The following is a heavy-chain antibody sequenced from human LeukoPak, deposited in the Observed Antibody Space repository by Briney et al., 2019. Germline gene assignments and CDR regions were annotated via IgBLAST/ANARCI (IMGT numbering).Heavy chain of an antibody. D-gene: IGHD3-22*01. CDR2: ISVSGGST. Sequence: GGSLRLSCAASGFTFSSYAMSWVRQAPGKGLEWVSAISVSGGSTYYADSVKGRFTISRDNSKNTLYLQMNSLRAEDTAVYYCAKVGYDSSGILDYWGQGTLVTVSS. CDR1: GFTFSSYA. J-gene: IGHJ4*02. CDR3: AKVGYDSSGILDY. V-gene: IGHV3-23*01.